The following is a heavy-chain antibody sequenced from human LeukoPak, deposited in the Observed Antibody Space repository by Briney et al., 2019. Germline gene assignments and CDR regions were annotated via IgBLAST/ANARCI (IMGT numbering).Heavy chain of an antibody. CDR2: ISYDGSNK. J-gene: IGHJ4*02. CDR3: ASADSTGYLVDY. CDR1: GFTFSSYA. V-gene: IGHV3-30*04. D-gene: IGHD3-22*01. Sequence: AGSLRLSCAASGFTFSSYAMHWVRQAPGKGLEWVAVISYDGSNKYYADSVKGRFTISRDNSKNTLYLQMNSLRAEDTAVYYCASADSTGYLVDYWGQGTLVTVSS.